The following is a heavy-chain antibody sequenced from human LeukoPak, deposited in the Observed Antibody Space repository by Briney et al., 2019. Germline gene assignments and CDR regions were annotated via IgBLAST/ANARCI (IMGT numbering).Heavy chain of an antibody. V-gene: IGHV3-53*01. J-gene: IGHJ4*02. Sequence: GGSLRLSCAASGFTVSSNYMSWVRQAPGKGLEWVSVIYSGGSTYYADSVKGRFTISRDNSKNTLYLQMNSLRAEDTAVYYCARDSRGYCSSTSCYRGEDYWGQGTLVTVSS. CDR1: GFTVSSNY. CDR2: IYSGGST. D-gene: IGHD2-2*01. CDR3: ARDSRGYCSSTSCYRGEDY.